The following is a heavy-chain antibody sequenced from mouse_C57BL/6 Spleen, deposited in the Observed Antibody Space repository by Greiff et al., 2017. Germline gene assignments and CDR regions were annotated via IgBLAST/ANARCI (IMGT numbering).Heavy chain of an antibody. CDR3: ARPAAPRYFDV. V-gene: IGHV1-80*01. CDR1: GYAFSSYW. Sequence: VQLQESGAELVKPGASVKISCKASGYAFSSYWMNWVKQRPGKGLEWIGQIYPGDGDTNYNGKFKGKATLTADKSSSTAYMQLSSLTSEDSAVYFCARPAAPRYFDVWGTGTTVTVSS. J-gene: IGHJ1*03. CDR2: IYPGDGDT.